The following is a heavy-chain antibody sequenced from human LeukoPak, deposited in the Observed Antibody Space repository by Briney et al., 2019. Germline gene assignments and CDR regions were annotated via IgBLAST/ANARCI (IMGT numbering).Heavy chain of an antibody. D-gene: IGHD3/OR15-3a*01. CDR1: GFTVSSNY. V-gene: IGHV3-66*01. CDR2: IYSGGST. J-gene: IGHJ6*02. CDR3: ARDLYGGTGYSGYYYYGMDV. Sequence: GGSLRLSCAASGFTVSSNYMSWVRQAPGKGLEWVSVIYSGGSTYYADSVKGRFTISRDNSKNTLYLQMNSLRAEDTAVYYCARDLYGGTGYSGYYYYGMDVWGQGTTVTVSS.